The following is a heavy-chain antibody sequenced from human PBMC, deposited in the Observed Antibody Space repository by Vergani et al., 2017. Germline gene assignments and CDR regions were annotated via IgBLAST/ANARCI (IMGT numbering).Heavy chain of an antibody. D-gene: IGHD3-22*01. V-gene: IGHV1-18*01. J-gene: IGHJ3*02. Sequence: QVQLVQSGAEVKKPGASVKVSCKASGYTFTSYGISWVRQAPGQGLEWMGWISAYNGNTNYAQKLQGRVTMTTDTSTITAYMELRSLRSDDTAVYYCARDSPYYYDSSGYSLLAFDIWGQGTMVTVSS. CDR3: ARDSPYYYDSSGYSLLAFDI. CDR1: GYTFTSYG. CDR2: ISAYNGNT.